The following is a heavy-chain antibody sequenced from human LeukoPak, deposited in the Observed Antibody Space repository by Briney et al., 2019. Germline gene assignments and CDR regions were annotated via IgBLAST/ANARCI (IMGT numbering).Heavy chain of an antibody. Sequence: GGSLRLSCAASGFRFDDYAMHWVRQIPGKRLEWVSFISGDSVTTFYADSVRGRFTISRDNTKNSLYLHLNSLRSEDTAVYFCAKYGSGGFYGPYGMWGQGTVVTVSS. D-gene: IGHD2-15*01. CDR1: GFRFDDYA. V-gene: IGHV3-43*02. CDR2: ISGDSVTT. J-gene: IGHJ3*02. CDR3: AKYGSGGFYGPYGM.